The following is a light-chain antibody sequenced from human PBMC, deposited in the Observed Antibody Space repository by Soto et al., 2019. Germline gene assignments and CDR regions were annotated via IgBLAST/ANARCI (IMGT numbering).Light chain of an antibody. CDR2: GNI. CDR3: QSYDSRLSGLYV. Sequence: QAVVTQPPSVSGAPGQRVTISCTGSSSNIGAGYDVHWYQQLPGTAPKLLIYGNINRPSGVPDRFSASKSATSASLAITGLQAEDEADYYCQSYDSRLSGLYVFGTGTKLTVL. CDR1: SSNIGAGYD. V-gene: IGLV1-40*01. J-gene: IGLJ1*01.